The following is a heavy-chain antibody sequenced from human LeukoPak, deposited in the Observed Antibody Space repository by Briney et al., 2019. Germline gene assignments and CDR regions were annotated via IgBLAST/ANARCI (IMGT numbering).Heavy chain of an antibody. CDR1: GYIFTSYW. J-gene: IGHJ4*02. CDR2: IYPGDSDT. CDR3: ARTYHGNYYDSSGYYGYFDY. D-gene: IGHD3-22*01. V-gene: IGHV5-51*01. Sequence: GESLKISCKGSGYIFTSYWIGWVRQLPGKGLEWMGIIYPGDSDTRYSPSFQGQVTISADKSISTAYLQWSSLKASDTAMYYCARTYHGNYYDSSGYYGYFDYWGQGTLVTVSS.